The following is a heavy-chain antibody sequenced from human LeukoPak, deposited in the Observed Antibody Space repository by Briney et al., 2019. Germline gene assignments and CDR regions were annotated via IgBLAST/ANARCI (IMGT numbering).Heavy chain of an antibody. CDR1: GGSFSGYY. J-gene: IGHJ4*02. Sequence: SETLSLTCAVYGGSFSGYYWSWTRQPPGKGLEWIGEINHSGSTNYNPSLKSRVTISVDTSKNQFSLKLSSVTAADTAVYYCAREGYYYDTNGYPAFDYWGQGTLVTVSS. V-gene: IGHV4-34*01. CDR3: AREGYYYDTNGYPAFDY. CDR2: INHSGST. D-gene: IGHD3-22*01.